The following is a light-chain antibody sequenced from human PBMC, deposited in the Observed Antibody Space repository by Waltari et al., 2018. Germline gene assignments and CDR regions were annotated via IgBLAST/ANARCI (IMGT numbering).Light chain of an antibody. CDR1: SSDIGFYNY. V-gene: IGLV2-14*01. CDR3: NSYTGYYTWV. J-gene: IGLJ3*02. CDR2: DVL. Sequence: QSALTQPASVSGSLGQSITISCTGTSSDIGFYNYVSWYQQHPGKAPKRIIYDVLKWPVVVSSRFSGSKSGKPASLTISGLQAEDEADYYCNSYTGYYTWVFGGGTKLPVL.